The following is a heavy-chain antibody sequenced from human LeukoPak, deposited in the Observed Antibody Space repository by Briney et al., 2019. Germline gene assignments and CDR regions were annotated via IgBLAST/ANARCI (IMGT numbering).Heavy chain of an antibody. CDR2: IGNDGRPI. D-gene: IGHD2-2*01. CDR3: ARGFPYTSRQFES. J-gene: IGHJ4*02. V-gene: IGHV3-11*01. CDR1: GFTFSGSY. Sequence: GDSLRLSCAASGFTFSGSYMSWIRQTPGRGLEWVSYIGNDGRPIYYADSVKGRFTISRDNTNNSLFLQTNNLRAEDTAVYYCARGFPYTSRQFESWGQGTLVTVSS.